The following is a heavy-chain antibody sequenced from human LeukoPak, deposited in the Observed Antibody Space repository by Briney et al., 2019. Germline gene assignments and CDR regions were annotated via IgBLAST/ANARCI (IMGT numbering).Heavy chain of an antibody. CDR2: IIPIFGTA. CDR1: GGTFSSYA. Sequence: SVKVSCKASGGTFSSYAISWVRQAPGQGLEWMGGIIPIFGTANYAQKFQGRVTITTDESTSTAYMELSSLRSEDTAAYYCARSSSDYYGSGYYYYMDVWGKGTTVTVSS. CDR3: ARSSSDYYGSGYYYYMDV. J-gene: IGHJ6*03. V-gene: IGHV1-69*05. D-gene: IGHD3-10*01.